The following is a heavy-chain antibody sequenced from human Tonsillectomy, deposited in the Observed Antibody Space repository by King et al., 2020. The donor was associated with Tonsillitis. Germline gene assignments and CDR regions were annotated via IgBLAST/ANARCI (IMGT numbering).Heavy chain of an antibody. CDR1: GFTVSDNY. CDR2: FYSGDNT. V-gene: IGHV3-53*01. J-gene: IGHJ4*02. D-gene: IGHD6-19*01. CDR3: ARHKAGRLSNFDC. Sequence: VQLVESGGGLIQPGGSLRLSCAASGFTVSDNYMSWVRQAPGKGLECVSVFYSGDNTYYADSVRGRFTISRDNSRNTLYLQMNSLRAEDTAVYYCARHKAGRLSNFDCWGQGTLVTVSS.